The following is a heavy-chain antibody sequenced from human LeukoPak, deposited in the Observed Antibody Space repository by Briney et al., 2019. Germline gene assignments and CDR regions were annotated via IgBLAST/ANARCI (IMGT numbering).Heavy chain of an antibody. CDR3: AREMSGSNDAFDV. J-gene: IGHJ3*01. Sequence: GSLKLSCVASGITLSSYDMHWVRQTTGESLEGVSIIYKTGETYYPDSVKGRFAISREGAKNSLYLQMNSLRAGDTAVYYCAREMSGSNDAFDVRGQGTMVTVSS. CDR1: GITLSSYD. CDR2: IYKTGET. V-gene: IGHV3-13*01. D-gene: IGHD3-10*01.